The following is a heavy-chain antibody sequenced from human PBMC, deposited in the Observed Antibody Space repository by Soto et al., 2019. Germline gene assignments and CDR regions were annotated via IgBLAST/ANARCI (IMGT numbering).Heavy chain of an antibody. CDR3: AYTTAWNWN. D-gene: IGHD3-16*01. CDR1: GFTFSQYW. V-gene: IGHV3-7*01. J-gene: IGHJ4*02. Sequence: EVQLVESGGGLVQPGGSLRLSCAGSGFTFSQYWMNWVRQAPGKGLEWVANITQDGSEKHYVDSVKGRFTISRDNAKRSMFLQMNILKAEDTAVYYCAYTTAWNWNWGQGTLVTVSS. CDR2: ITQDGSEK.